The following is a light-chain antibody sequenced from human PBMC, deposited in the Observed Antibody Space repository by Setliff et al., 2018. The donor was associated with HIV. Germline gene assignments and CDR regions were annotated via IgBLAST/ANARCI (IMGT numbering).Light chain of an antibody. Sequence: QSALAQPASVSGSPGQSITISCTGTSSDVGGYNYVSWYQQHPGKAPKLMIYDVSKRPSGVSNRFSGSKSGNTASLTISGLQAEDEADYYCCSYAGSSALYAFGTGTKVTVL. CDR2: DVS. CDR3: CSYAGSSALYA. V-gene: IGLV2-23*02. J-gene: IGLJ1*01. CDR1: SSDVGGYNY.